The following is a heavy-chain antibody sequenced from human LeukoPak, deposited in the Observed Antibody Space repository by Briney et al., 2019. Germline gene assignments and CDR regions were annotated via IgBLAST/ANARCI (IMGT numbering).Heavy chain of an antibody. CDR2: INPDSGGT. CDR1: GYTFTGYY. CDR3: ARVYYDSSGYFGGFGFDAFDI. D-gene: IGHD3-22*01. Sequence: ASVKVSCKASGYTFTGYYMHWVRQAPGQGLEWMGWINPDSGGTNYAQKFQGRVTMTRDTSISTAYMELSRLRSDDTAVYYCARVYYDSSGYFGGFGFDAFDIWGQGTMVTVSS. V-gene: IGHV1-2*02. J-gene: IGHJ3*02.